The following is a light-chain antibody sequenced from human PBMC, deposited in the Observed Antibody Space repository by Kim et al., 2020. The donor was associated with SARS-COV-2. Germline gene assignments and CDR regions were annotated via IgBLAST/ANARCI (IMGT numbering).Light chain of an antibody. J-gene: IGLJ2*01. CDR1: SSNIGNNA. CDR3: AAWDDSLNGVV. Sequence: QSVLTQPPSVSEAPRQRVTISCSGSSSNIGNNAVICYQQLPGKAPKLLIYYDDLLPSGVSDRFSASKSGTSASLTISGLQSEDEADYYCAAWDDSLNGVVFGGGTQLTVL. V-gene: IGLV1-36*01. CDR2: YDD.